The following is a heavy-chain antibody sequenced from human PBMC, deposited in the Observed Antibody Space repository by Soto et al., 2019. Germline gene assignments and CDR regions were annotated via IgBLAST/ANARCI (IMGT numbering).Heavy chain of an antibody. CDR1: GFTFSSSG. V-gene: IGHV3-30*18. D-gene: IGHD2-2*01. CDR2: ISYDGSNK. CDR3: AKDHLVVVPAASWLDP. Sequence: PGGSLRLSCAASGFTFSSSGIPVARHAPGKGLEWVAVISYDGSNKYYADSVKGRFTISRDNSKNTLYLQMNSLRAEDTAVYYCAKDHLVVVPAASWLDPWGQGTLVTVSS. J-gene: IGHJ5*02.